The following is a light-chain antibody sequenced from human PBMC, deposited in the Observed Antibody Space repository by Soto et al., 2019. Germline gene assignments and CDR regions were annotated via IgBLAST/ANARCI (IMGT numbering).Light chain of an antibody. CDR2: GVN. CDR3: SSYAGSSSV. J-gene: IGLJ1*01. V-gene: IGLV2-8*01. Sequence: QSVPTQPPPASGSPGQSDARPWHRTRSDVGGYNYVSWYEQHPGKAPLRMIYGVNERPSGVPDRFSGSKSGNSASLTVSGLQAEDEADYHCSSYAGSSSVFGTGTKVTVL. CDR1: RSDVGGYNY.